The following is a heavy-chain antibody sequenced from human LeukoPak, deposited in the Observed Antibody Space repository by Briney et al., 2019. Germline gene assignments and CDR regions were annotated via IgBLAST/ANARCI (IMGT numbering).Heavy chain of an antibody. V-gene: IGHV4-34*01. Sequence: PSETLSLTCAVYGGSFSGYYWSWIRQPPGKGLEWIGEINHSGSTNYNPSLKSRVTISVDTSKNQFSLKLSSVIAADTAVYYCARGTTTVVNFYDYWGQGTLVTVSS. J-gene: IGHJ4*02. D-gene: IGHD4-23*01. CDR1: GGSFSGYY. CDR3: ARGTTTVVNFYDY. CDR2: INHSGST.